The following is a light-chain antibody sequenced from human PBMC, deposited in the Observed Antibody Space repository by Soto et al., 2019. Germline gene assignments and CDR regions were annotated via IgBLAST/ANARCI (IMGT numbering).Light chain of an antibody. CDR1: SSDVGAYNY. J-gene: IGLJ1*01. CDR3: SSYTSTSTRV. Sequence: QSALTQPASVSGSPGQSTTISCTGTSSDVGAYNYVSWYQQHPGKAPKLMIYDVTNRPSGVSNRFSGSKSGNTASLTISGLQAEDEADYYCSSYTSTSTRVFGPGTKLTVL. CDR2: DVT. V-gene: IGLV2-14*03.